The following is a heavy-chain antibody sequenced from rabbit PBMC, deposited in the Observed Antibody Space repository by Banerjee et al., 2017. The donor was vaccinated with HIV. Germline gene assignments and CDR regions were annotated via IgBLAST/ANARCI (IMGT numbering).Heavy chain of an antibody. Sequence: QEQLVESGGGLVQPEGSLTLTCTASGFSFSSSYYMCWVRQAPGKGLEWIACIYPGVGGSTDYASWAKGRFTISKTSSTTVTLQMTSLTAADTATYFCARERAGDAAYGYVGHDGFDPWGPGTLVTVS. D-gene: IGHD6-1*01. J-gene: IGHJ2*01. V-gene: IGHV1S45*01. CDR3: ARERAGDAAYGYVGHDGFDP. CDR1: GFSFSSSYY. CDR2: IYPGVGGST.